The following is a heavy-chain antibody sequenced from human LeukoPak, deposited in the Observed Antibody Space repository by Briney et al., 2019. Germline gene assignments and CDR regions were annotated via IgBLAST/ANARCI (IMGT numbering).Heavy chain of an antibody. CDR1: GGSISSSSYY. CDR3: ARGLDCSGGSCYYYYYGMDV. J-gene: IGHJ6*02. Sequence: KSSETLSLTCTVSGGSISSSSYYWGWIRQPPGKGLEWIGSIYYSGSTYYNPSLKSRVTISVDTSKNQFSLKLSSVTAADTAVYYCARGLDCSGGSCYYYYYGMDVWGQGTTVTVSS. V-gene: IGHV4-39*01. CDR2: IYYSGST. D-gene: IGHD2-15*01.